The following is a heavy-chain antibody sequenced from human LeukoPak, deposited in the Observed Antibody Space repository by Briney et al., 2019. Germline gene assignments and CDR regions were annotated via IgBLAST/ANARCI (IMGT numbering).Heavy chain of an antibody. J-gene: IGHJ3*02. V-gene: IGHV4-34*01. CDR1: GGSFSGYY. D-gene: IGHD4-23*01. Sequence: SETLSLTCAVYGGSFSGYYWSWIRQPPGKGLEWIGEINHSGSTNYNPSLKSRVTISVDTSKNQFSLKLSSVTAADTAVYYCARGMLSTVVSDAFDIWGQGTMVTVSS. CDR3: ARGMLSTVVSDAFDI. CDR2: INHSGST.